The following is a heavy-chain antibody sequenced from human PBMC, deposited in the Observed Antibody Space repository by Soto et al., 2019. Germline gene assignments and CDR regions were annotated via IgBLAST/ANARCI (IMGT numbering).Heavy chain of an antibody. CDR3: ARQRGRIWFGELYYYYYGMDV. Sequence: PSETLSLTCTVSGGSISSSSYYWGWIRQPPGKGLEWIGSIYYSGSTYYNPSLKSRVTISVDTSKNQFSLKLSSVTAADTAVYYCARQRGRIWFGELYYYYYGMDVWGQGTTVTVS. V-gene: IGHV4-39*01. CDR2: IYYSGST. J-gene: IGHJ6*02. CDR1: GGSISSSSYY. D-gene: IGHD3-10*01.